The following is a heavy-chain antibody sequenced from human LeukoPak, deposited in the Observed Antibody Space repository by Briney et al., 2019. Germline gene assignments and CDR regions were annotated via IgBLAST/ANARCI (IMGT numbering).Heavy chain of an antibody. D-gene: IGHD6-13*01. Sequence: GGSLRLSCAASAFTFSSYGMHWVRQAPGKGLEWVAVIWYDGSNKYYADSVKGRFTISRDNSKNTLYLQMNSLRAEDTAVYYCARDTRRPEYSSSWYVGSNGDAFDIWGQGTMVTVSS. V-gene: IGHV3-33*01. CDR1: AFTFSSYG. CDR3: ARDTRRPEYSSSWYVGSNGDAFDI. CDR2: IWYDGSNK. J-gene: IGHJ3*02.